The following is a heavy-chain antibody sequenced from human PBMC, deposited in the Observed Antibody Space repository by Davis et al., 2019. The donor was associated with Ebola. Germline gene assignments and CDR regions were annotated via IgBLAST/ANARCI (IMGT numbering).Heavy chain of an antibody. CDR1: GFTFRDYT. V-gene: IGHV3-43*02. CDR2: ISGDGGTT. CDR3: TKEISEETTMFYNGVDV. Sequence: PGGSLRLSCAASGFTFRDYTMYWVRQAPGKGLEWVSLISGDGGTTYYVDSVKGRFTVSRDNSKNSLYLQMNSLRTEDTALYYCTKEISEETTMFYNGVDVWGQGTTVTVSS. J-gene: IGHJ6*02. D-gene: IGHD3-10*02.